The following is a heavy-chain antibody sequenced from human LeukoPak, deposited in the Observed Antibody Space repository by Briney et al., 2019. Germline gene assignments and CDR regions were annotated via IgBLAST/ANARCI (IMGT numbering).Heavy chain of an antibody. V-gene: IGHV1-46*01. J-gene: IGHJ4*02. CDR2: INPSGGST. D-gene: IGHD3-3*01. CDR3: ARVWSGYYSDY. CDR1: GYTFTSYY. Sequence: ASVKVSCKASGYTFTSYYMHWVRQAPGQGLEWMGIINPSGGSTSYAQKFQGRVTMTRDTSTSTVYMELSSLRSEDTAAYYCARVWSGYYSDYWGQGTLVTVSS.